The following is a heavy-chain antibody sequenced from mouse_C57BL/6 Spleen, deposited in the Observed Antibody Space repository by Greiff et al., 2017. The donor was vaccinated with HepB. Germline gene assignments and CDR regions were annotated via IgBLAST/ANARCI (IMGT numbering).Heavy chain of an antibody. CDR3: ARHYGSSSPYAMDY. V-gene: IGHV1-81*01. D-gene: IGHD1-1*01. CDR1: GYTFTSYG. CDR2: IYPRSGNT. Sequence: VQPQQSGAELARPGASVKLSCKASGYTFTSYGISWVKQRTGQGLEWIGEIYPRSGNTYYNEKFKGKATLTADKSSSTAYMELRSLTSEDSAVYFCARHYGSSSPYAMDYWGQGTSVTVSS. J-gene: IGHJ4*01.